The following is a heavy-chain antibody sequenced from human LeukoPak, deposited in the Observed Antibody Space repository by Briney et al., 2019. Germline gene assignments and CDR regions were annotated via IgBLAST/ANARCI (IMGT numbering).Heavy chain of an antibody. CDR3: ARGKYGDYVALNY. CDR2: ISYDGSNK. J-gene: IGHJ4*02. V-gene: IGHV3-30-3*01. Sequence: GGSLRLSCAASGFTFSSYAMHWVRQAPGKGLEWVAVISYDGSNKYYADSVKGRSTISRDNSKNTLYLQMNSLRAEDTAVYYCARGKYGDYVALNYWGQGTLVTVSS. D-gene: IGHD4-17*01. CDR1: GFTFSSYA.